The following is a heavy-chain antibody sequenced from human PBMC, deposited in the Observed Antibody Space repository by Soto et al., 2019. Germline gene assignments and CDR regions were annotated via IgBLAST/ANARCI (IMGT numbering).Heavy chain of an antibody. J-gene: IGHJ6*02. CDR3: ASSPTTVTFYYYYGMDL. CDR2: ISSSSSTI. D-gene: IGHD4-17*01. CDR1: GFTFSSYS. Sequence: GGSLRLSCASSGFTFSSYSMNWVRQAPGKGLEWVSYISSSSSTIYYADSVKGRFPISRDNAKISLYLQMNSLRDEDTAVYYCASSPTTVTFYYYYGMDLWGQGTSVTVSS. V-gene: IGHV3-48*02.